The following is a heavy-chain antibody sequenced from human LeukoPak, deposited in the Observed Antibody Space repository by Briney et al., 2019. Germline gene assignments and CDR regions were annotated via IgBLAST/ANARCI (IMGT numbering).Heavy chain of an antibody. D-gene: IGHD3-10*01. CDR1: GFTFDDYC. CDR2: INWNGGST. Sequence: GGSLRLSCAASGFTFDDYCMSWVRQAPGKGLEWVSGINWNGGSTGYADPVKGRFTISRDNAKNSLYLQMNSLRAEDTALYYCARNNYKLLWFGELLPPGNYYYMDVWGKGTTVTVSS. V-gene: IGHV3-20*04. J-gene: IGHJ6*03. CDR3: ARNNYKLLWFGELLPPGNYYYMDV.